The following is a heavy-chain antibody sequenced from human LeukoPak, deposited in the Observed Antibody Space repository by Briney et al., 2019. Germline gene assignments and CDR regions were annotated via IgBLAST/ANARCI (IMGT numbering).Heavy chain of an antibody. CDR1: GFTFSSYA. CDR3: AREAAYGDAYDI. CDR2: ISYDGSNK. Sequence: GGSLRLSCAASGFTFSSYAMHWIRQAPGKGLEWVAVISYDGSNKYYADSVKGRFTISRDNSKNTLYLQMNSLRAEDTAVYYCAREAAYGDAYDIWGHGTMVIVSS. V-gene: IGHV3-30-3*01. D-gene: IGHD2-21*01. J-gene: IGHJ3*02.